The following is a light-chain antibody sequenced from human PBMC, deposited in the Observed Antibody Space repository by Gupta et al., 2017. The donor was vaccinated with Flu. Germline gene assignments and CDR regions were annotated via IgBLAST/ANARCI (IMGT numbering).Light chain of an antibody. CDR3: QQSDSTQIT. CDR2: SAS. J-gene: IGKJ5*01. CDR1: QNVSTF. Sequence: PSSLSASVGDRVTITCRASQNVSTFLSWYQQTPGKAPKLLIYSASQLQSGVPSRFSGSGSGTDFTLTISSLQPEDFATYYCQQSDSTQITFGQGTRLDIK. V-gene: IGKV1-39*01.